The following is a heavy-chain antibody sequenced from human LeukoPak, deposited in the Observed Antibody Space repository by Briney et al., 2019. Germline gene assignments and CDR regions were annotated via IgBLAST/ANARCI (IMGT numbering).Heavy chain of an antibody. CDR2: ISAYNGNT. D-gene: IGHD3-22*01. CDR3: ARVHYDSSGYDEGGWFDP. Sequence: ASLKVSCKASGYTFTSYGISWVRQAPGQGLEWMGWISAYNGNTNYAQKLQGRVTMTTDTSTSTAYMELRSLRSDDTAVYYCARVHYDSSGYDEGGWFDPWGQGTLVTVSS. J-gene: IGHJ5*02. V-gene: IGHV1-18*01. CDR1: GYTFTSYG.